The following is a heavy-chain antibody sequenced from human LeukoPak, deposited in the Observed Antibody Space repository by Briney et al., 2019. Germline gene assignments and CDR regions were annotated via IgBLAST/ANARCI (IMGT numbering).Heavy chain of an antibody. V-gene: IGHV3-7*01. J-gene: IGHJ4*02. CDR3: ARDPSRGYTYGYGDY. Sequence: GGSLRLSCAASGFTFRSYWMNWVRQPPGKGLEWVANIKQDGSEKYYVDSVKGRFTISRDNAKKSLYLQMNSLRAEDTGVYYCARDPSRGYTYGYGDYWGQGILVTVSS. D-gene: IGHD5-18*01. CDR2: IKQDGSEK. CDR1: GFTFRSYW.